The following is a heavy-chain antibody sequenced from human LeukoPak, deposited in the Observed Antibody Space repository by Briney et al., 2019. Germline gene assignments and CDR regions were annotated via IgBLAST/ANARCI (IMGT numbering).Heavy chain of an antibody. CDR2: IREGGDGT. CDR1: GITFPNYA. Sequence: GGSLRLSCAASGITFPNYAMSWVRQPPGKGLEWVSSIREGGDGTYYADSVKGRFAISRDNSKNTLYLQMNSLRAEDTAVYYCAKDLEYQALWGFFDSWGQGTLVTVSS. J-gene: IGHJ4*02. CDR3: AKDLEYQALWGFFDS. D-gene: IGHD2-2*01. V-gene: IGHV3-23*01.